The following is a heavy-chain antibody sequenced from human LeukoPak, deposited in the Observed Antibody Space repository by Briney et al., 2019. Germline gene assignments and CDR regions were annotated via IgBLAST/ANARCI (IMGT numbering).Heavy chain of an antibody. CDR2: ISYDGSNK. Sequence: GGSLRLSCAASGFTFSSYGMHWVCQAPGKGLEWVAVISYDGSNKYYADSVKGRFTISRDNSKNTLYLQMNSLRAEDTAVYYCAKEQDDSSGLDAFDIWGQGTMVTVSS. CDR3: AKEQDDSSGLDAFDI. J-gene: IGHJ3*02. V-gene: IGHV3-30*18. D-gene: IGHD3-22*01. CDR1: GFTFSSYG.